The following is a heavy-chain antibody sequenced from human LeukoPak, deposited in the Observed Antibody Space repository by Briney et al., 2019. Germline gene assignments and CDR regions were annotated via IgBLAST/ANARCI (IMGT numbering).Heavy chain of an antibody. CDR1: GFTFSNYG. V-gene: IGHV3-48*04. CDR2: ISSSGSTI. CDR3: ASVSYYDFWSGYYTRGFYFDY. D-gene: IGHD3-3*01. J-gene: IGHJ4*02. Sequence: GGSLRLSCVASGFTFSNYGMHWVRQAPGKGLEWVSYISSSGSTIYYADSVKGRFTISRDNAKNSLYLQMNSLRAEDTAVYYCASVSYYDFWSGYYTRGFYFDYWGQGTLVTVSS.